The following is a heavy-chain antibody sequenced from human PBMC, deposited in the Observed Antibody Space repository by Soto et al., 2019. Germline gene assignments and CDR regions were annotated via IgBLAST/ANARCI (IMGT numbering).Heavy chain of an antibody. CDR1: GYSFATSG. Sequence: QVKLLQSGTEVKKPGASIKVSCKASGYSFATSGMTWVRQAPGQGLEWMGWISVYNGNTNYDQKLQDRVTMTTDTSTNPAYLEVRNLRSDATAVYYCARAGQYYDASGYADWGQGTLVTVS. V-gene: IGHV1-18*01. D-gene: IGHD3-22*01. J-gene: IGHJ4*02. CDR3: ARAGQYYDASGYAD. CDR2: ISVYNGNT.